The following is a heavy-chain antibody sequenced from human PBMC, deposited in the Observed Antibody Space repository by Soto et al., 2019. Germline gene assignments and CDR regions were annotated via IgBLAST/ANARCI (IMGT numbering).Heavy chain of an antibody. V-gene: IGHV4-31*03. CDR2: IYYSGST. Sequence: PSETLSLTCTVSGGSISSGGYYWSWIRQHPGKGPEWIGYIYYSGSTYYNPSLKSRVTISVDTSKNQFSLKLSSVTAADTAVYYCARDALAVAVIRGEGAFDNWGQGTMVTVPS. CDR3: ARDALAVAVIRGEGAFDN. D-gene: IGHD6-19*01. CDR1: GGSISSGGYY. J-gene: IGHJ3*02.